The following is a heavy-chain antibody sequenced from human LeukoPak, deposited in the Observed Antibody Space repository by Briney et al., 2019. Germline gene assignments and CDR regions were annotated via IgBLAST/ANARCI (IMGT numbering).Heavy chain of an antibody. CDR3: ARPYSGSPRGSGAFDI. D-gene: IGHD1-26*01. Sequence: GASVKVFCKASGGTFSSYAISWVRQAPGQGLEWMGRIIPILGIANYAQKFQGRVTITADKSTSTAYMELSSLRSEDTAVYYCARPYSGSPRGSGAFDIWGQGTMVTVSS. J-gene: IGHJ3*02. V-gene: IGHV1-69*04. CDR2: IIPILGIA. CDR1: GGTFSSYA.